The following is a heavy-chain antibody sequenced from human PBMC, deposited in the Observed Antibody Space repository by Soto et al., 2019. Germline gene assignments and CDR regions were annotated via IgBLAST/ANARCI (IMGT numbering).Heavy chain of an antibody. CDR1: GFSLSTSGVG. D-gene: IGHD2-8*01. J-gene: IGHJ4*02. Sequence: SGPTLVKPTQTLTLTCTFSGFSLSTSGVGVGWIRQPPGKALEWLALIYWDDDKRYSPSLRSRLTITKDTSKNQVVLTMTNMDPVDTATYYCAHSVGCTYGVCWFYLDYWGQGTLVTVSS. CDR3: AHSVGCTYGVCWFYLDY. CDR2: IYWDDDK. V-gene: IGHV2-5*02.